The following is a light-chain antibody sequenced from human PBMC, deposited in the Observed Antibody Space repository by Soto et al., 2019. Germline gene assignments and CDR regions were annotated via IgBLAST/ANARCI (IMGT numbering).Light chain of an antibody. J-gene: IGKJ5*01. CDR1: HSINTY. CDR3: QQNHSVPIT. V-gene: IGKV1-39*01. Sequence: DIQMTQSPSSLSASVGDRVTISCRASHSINTYVNWYLQKPGKAPDLLIYGASTLLSGVPSRFSGGGSGTDFTLTITGLHLEDFGTYYCQQNHSVPITFGQGTRREIK. CDR2: GAS.